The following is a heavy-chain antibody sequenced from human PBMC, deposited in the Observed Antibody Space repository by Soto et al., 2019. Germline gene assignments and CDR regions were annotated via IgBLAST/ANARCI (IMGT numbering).Heavy chain of an antibody. D-gene: IGHD2-15*01. CDR2: IYYSGST. CDR3: ARDLGYCSGGSCYGGVYFDY. CDR1: GGSISTYY. J-gene: IGHJ4*02. V-gene: IGHV4-59*01. Sequence: SETLSLTCTVSGGSISTYYWSWIRQPPGKGLEWIGYIYYSGSTNYNPSLKSRVTISVDTSKNQFSLKLSSVTAADTAVYYCARDLGYCSGGSCYGGVYFDYWGQGTLVTVSS.